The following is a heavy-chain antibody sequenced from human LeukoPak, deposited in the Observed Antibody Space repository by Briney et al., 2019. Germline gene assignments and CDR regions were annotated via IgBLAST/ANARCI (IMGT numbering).Heavy chain of an antibody. CDR2: ISGSGGST. J-gene: IGHJ4*02. CDR3: AKRPSSGTYPFYFDY. CDR1: GFTFSSYA. Sequence: GGSLILSCAASGFTFSSYAMSWVRQAPGKGLEWVSTISGSGGSTYYADSVKGRFTISRDNSKNTLYLQMNRLRADDTAVYYCAKRPSSGTYPFYFDYWGQGTLVTVSS. V-gene: IGHV3-23*01. D-gene: IGHD1-26*01.